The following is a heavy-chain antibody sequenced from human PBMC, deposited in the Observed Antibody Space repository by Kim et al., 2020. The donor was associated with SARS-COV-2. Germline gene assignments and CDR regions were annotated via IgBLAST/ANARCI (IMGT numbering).Heavy chain of an antibody. D-gene: IGHD6-13*01. J-gene: IGHJ4*02. V-gene: IGHV1-46*01. Sequence: ASVKVSCKASGFTFISYYIHWVRHAPGQGLEWMGIISPSGTTTYAQTFQGKVTMTRDTSTSTVYMELSSLRSDDTAVYYCARGYSASYRIDYWGQGTLVTVSS. CDR3: ARGYSASYRIDY. CDR2: ISPSGTT. CDR1: GFTFISYY.